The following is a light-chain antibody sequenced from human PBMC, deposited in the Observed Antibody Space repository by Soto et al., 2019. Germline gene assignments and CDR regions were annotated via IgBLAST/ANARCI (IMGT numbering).Light chain of an antibody. CDR3: QSYDGSLRGSV. J-gene: IGLJ3*02. V-gene: IGLV1-40*01. CDR2: VNS. CDR1: YSNIGSGYD. Sequence: QSVLTQPPSVSGAPGQRVTISCTGSYSNIGSGYDVHWYQQLPGSAPKLLIYVNSNRPSGVPDRFSASKSGTSASLAIIGLQAEDEADYYCQSYDGSLRGSVFGGGTKLTVL.